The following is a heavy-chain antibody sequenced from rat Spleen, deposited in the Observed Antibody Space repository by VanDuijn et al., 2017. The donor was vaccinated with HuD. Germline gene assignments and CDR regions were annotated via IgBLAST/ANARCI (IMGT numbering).Heavy chain of an antibody. D-gene: IGHD1-11*01. CDR1: GFTFSDYD. J-gene: IGHJ3*01. CDR2: LSTGGDIA. CDR3: PIRGGLRNWFAY. V-gene: IGHV5S23*01. Sequence: EVQLVESGGGLVQPGRSLKLSCAASGFTFSDYDMAWVRQAPTKGLEWIAPLSTGGDIAYYLGSVKGRFTISNDHAKNTQYLQMDSLGSDDTATYYGPIRGGLRNWFAYWGQGTLVTVSS.